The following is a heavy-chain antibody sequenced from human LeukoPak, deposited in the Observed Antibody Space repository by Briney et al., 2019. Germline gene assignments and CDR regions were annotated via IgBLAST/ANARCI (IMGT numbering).Heavy chain of an antibody. V-gene: IGHV3-30-3*01. CDR1: GFTFSSYA. CDR3: ARDYSYSSSWVDY. J-gene: IGHJ4*02. D-gene: IGHD6-13*01. CDR2: ISYDGSNK. Sequence: PGRSLRLSCAASGFTFSSYAMHWVRQAPGKGLEWVAVISYDGSNKYYADSVKGRFTISRDNSKNTLYLQMNSLRAEDTAVYYCARDYSYSSSWVDYWGQGTLVTVSS.